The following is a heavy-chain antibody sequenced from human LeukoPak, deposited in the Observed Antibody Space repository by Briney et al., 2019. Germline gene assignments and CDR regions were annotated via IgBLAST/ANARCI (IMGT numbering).Heavy chain of an antibody. CDR2: IKEDGSEA. CDR1: GIAFSGYA. D-gene: IGHD3-10*01. Sequence: PGGSLRLSCSASGIAFSGYAMSWVRQAPGKGPEWVANIKEDGSEAYYMDSVRGRFTISRDNAETSLHLQMDSLRAEDTAVYYCFRDDGPGTWGQGTLVTVSS. V-gene: IGHV3-7*01. J-gene: IGHJ5*02. CDR3: FRDDGPGT.